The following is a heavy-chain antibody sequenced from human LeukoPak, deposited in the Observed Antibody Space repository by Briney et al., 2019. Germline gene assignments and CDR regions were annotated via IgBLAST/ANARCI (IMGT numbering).Heavy chain of an antibody. V-gene: IGHV3-7*01. J-gene: IGHJ5*02. CDR1: GFTFTTYW. CDR2: INQDGTEK. Sequence: GGSLRLSCAASGFTFTTYWMSWVRQAPGKGLEWVANINQDGTEKHYVDTVKGRFTISRDNARNSLYLQMTTLRAEDTAVYSCARGADGVSSNSRGWFDPWGQGTLVTVSS. D-gene: IGHD2-15*01. CDR3: ARGADGVSSNSRGWFDP.